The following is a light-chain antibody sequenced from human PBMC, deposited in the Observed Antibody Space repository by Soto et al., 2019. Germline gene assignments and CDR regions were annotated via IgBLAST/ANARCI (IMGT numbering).Light chain of an antibody. CDR1: QSVGSN. Sequence: EIVMTQSPATLSVSPGERATLSCRARQSVGSNLAWYQQKPGQAPRLLIYGASTRAAAIPARFSGSGSGTEFTLIISSLQSEESEVYFCQQYNTRWTFGPGTKVEIK. V-gene: IGKV3-15*01. CDR3: QQYNTRWT. J-gene: IGKJ1*01. CDR2: GAS.